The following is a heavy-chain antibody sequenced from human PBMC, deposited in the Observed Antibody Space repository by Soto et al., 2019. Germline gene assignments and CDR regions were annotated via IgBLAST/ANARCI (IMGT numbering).Heavy chain of an antibody. Sequence: QVQLVQSGAEVKKPGSSVKVSCKASGGTFSSYTISWVRQAPGQGLEWMGRIIPILGIANYAQKFQGRVTITADKSTSKAYMELSSLRSEDTAVYYCARDDSTSRLHAYYYLDVWGKGTTVTVSS. J-gene: IGHJ6*03. CDR3: ARDDSTSRLHAYYYLDV. D-gene: IGHD2-2*01. CDR1: GGTFSSYT. CDR2: IIPILGIA. V-gene: IGHV1-69*08.